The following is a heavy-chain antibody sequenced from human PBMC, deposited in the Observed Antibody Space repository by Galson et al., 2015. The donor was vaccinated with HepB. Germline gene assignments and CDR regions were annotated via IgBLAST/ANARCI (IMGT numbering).Heavy chain of an antibody. V-gene: IGHV1-69*05. CDR1: GGTF. CDR3: ARNGGGPGEYSYNYLLFDY. J-gene: IGHJ4*02. D-gene: IGHD5-18*01. CDR2: IIPIFGTP. Sequence: SVKVSCKASGGTFISWVRQAPGQGLEWMGGIIPIFGTPNYAQKFQGRVTITTDTSTRTVYMELSSLRSEDTAVYYCARNGGGPGEYSYNYLLFDYWGQGTLVTVSS.